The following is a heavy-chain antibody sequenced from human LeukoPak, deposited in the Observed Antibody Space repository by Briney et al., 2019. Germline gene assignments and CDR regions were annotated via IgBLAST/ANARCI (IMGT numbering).Heavy chain of an antibody. D-gene: IGHD1-26*01. V-gene: IGHV3-66*02. CDR1: GFTVSSNY. CDR2: IYSGGST. Sequence: PGGSLSLSCAASGFTVSSNYMSWVRQAPGKGLEWVSVIYSGGSTYYADSVKGRFTISRDNSKNTPYLQMNSLRAEDTAVYYCARELLPQGHYYYGMDVWGQGTTVTVSS. CDR3: ARELLPQGHYYYGMDV. J-gene: IGHJ6*02.